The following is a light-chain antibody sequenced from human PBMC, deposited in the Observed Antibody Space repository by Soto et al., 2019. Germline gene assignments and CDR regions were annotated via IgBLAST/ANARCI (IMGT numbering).Light chain of an antibody. CDR3: AAWDDSLYGRV. V-gene: IGLV1-44*01. CDR1: RSNIGSNP. J-gene: IGLJ1*01. CDR2: SNN. Sequence: QSVLTRPPSASGTPGQRVTISCSGSRSNIGSNPVNWYQQLPGTAPKLLIDSNNQRPSGVPDRFSGSRSGTSASLAISGLQSEDEADYYCAAWDDSLYGRVFGTGTKLTVL.